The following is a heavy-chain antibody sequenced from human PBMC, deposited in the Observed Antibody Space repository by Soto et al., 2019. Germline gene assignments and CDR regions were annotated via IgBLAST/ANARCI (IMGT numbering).Heavy chain of an antibody. J-gene: IGHJ4*02. Sequence: SSVKVSCKASGGTFSSYTISWVRQAPGQGLEWMGRIIPILGIANYSQKFQGRVTITGDKSTSTAYMELSSLRSEDTAVYYCASLDCSGGSCYLDYWGQGTLVTVSS. D-gene: IGHD2-15*01. CDR2: IIPILGIA. CDR1: GGTFSSYT. V-gene: IGHV1-69*02. CDR3: ASLDCSGGSCYLDY.